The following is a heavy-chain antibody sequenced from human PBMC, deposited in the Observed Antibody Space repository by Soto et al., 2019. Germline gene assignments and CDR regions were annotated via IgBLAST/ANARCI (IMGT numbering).Heavy chain of an antibody. CDR2: ISYDGSNK. J-gene: IGHJ4*02. Sequence: GGSLRLSCAASGFTFSSYAMHWVRQAPGKGLEWVAVISYDGSNKYYADSVKGRFTIARDNSKNTVYLQMNSLRAEGTPVYSCARAVSSGLSRVFDYWGQGTLVTVSS. V-gene: IGHV3-30-3*01. CDR3: ARAVSSGLSRVFDY. D-gene: IGHD6-19*01. CDR1: GFTFSSYA.